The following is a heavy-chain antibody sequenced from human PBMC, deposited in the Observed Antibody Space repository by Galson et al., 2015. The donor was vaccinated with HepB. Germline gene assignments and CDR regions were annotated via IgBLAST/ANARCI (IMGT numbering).Heavy chain of an antibody. CDR2: IIPIFGTA. CDR3: ARSRYSNYGKTIHNWFDP. CDR1: GGTFSSYA. D-gene: IGHD4-11*01. J-gene: IGHJ5*02. Sequence: VKVSCKASGGTFSSYAISWVRQAPGQGLEWMGGIIPIFGTANYAQKFQGRVTITADESTSTAYMELSSLRSEDTAVYYCARSRYSNYGKTIHNWFDPWGQGTLVTVSS. V-gene: IGHV1-69*13.